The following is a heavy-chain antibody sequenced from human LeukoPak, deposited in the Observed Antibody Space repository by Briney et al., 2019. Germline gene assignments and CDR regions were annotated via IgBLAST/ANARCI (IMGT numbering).Heavy chain of an antibody. Sequence: SLSLSSAAPAFTFRREAMSWVRSARVQGLEWVSAIIGSGGSTYYADSVKGRFTISRVNTKNTLYREMNSLRAEDTAVYHCAKEGYSYEWDWFDRWGQGGLVTVSS. D-gene: IGHD5-18*01. CDR1: AFTFRREA. J-gene: IGHJ5*02. CDR2: IIGSGGST. V-gene: IGHV3-23*01. CDR3: AKEGYSYEWDWFDR.